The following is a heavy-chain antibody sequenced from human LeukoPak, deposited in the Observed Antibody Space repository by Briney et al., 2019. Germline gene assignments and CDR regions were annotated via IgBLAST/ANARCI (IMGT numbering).Heavy chain of an antibody. CDR2: IKSKTDGGKT. V-gene: IGHV3-15*01. J-gene: IGHJ4*02. CDR3: TRRRLQYYFDY. Sequence: GGSLRLSCAVSGFTFSNALMSLVRQARGKGLEWVGRIKSKTDGGKTDYAAPVKGRFTISRDDSKNTLYLQMNSLKSEDTAVYYCTRRRLQYYFDYWGLGTLVTVSS. CDR1: GFTFSNAL.